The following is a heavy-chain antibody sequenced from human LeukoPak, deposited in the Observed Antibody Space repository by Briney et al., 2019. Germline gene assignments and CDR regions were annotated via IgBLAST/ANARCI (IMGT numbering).Heavy chain of an antibody. CDR1: GGSISSYY. V-gene: IGHV4-4*07. CDR3: ARDFIVVVPAAIIDAFDI. CDR2: IYTSGST. Sequence: SETLSLTCTVSGGSISSYYWSWIRQPAGKGLEWIGRIYTSGSTNYNPSLKSRVTMSVDTSKNQFSLKLSSVTAADTAVYYCARDFIVVVPAAIIDAFDIWGRGTMVTVSS. J-gene: IGHJ3*02. D-gene: IGHD2-2*02.